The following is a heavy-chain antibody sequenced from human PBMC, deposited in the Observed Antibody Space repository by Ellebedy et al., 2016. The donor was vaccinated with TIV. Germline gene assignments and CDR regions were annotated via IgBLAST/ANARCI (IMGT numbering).Heavy chain of an antibody. Sequence: SQTLSLTCAISGDSVSSNSAAWNWIRQSPSRGLEWLGRTYYRSKRYNDYAVSVKSRITINPDTSKNQFSLQLNSVTPEDTAVYYCARGGSIVAAGIYYYAMDVWGQGTTVTVSS. J-gene: IGHJ6*02. CDR1: GDSVSSNSAA. CDR2: TYYRSKRYN. V-gene: IGHV6-1*01. CDR3: ARGGSIVAAGIYYYAMDV. D-gene: IGHD6-13*01.